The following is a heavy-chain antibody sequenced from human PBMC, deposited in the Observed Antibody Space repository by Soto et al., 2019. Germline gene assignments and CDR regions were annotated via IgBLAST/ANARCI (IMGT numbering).Heavy chain of an antibody. J-gene: IGHJ4*02. V-gene: IGHV1-69*02. Sequence: QVQLVQSGAEVKKPGSSVKVSCNASGGTFSSYTISWVRQAPGQGLEWMGRIIPILGIANYAPKFQGRVTITAEKSTSTAYMELSSLRSEDTAVYYCESDSGCEGYGYFDYWGQGTLVTVSS. CDR2: IIPILGIA. CDR3: ESDSGCEGYGYFDY. D-gene: IGHD6-13*01. CDR1: GGTFSSYT.